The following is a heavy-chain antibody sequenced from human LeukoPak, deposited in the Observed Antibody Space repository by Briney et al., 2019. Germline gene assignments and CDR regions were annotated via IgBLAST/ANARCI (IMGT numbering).Heavy chain of an antibody. J-gene: IGHJ3*02. CDR3: ARDPLISSGYYSITKPFVFDI. V-gene: IGHV4-34*01. CDR1: GGSFSGYY. Sequence: SETLSLTCAAYGGSFSGYYWSWIRQPPGKGLEWIGEINHSGSTNYNPSLKSRVTISVDTSKNQFSLKLSSVTAADTAVYYCARDPLISSGYYSITKPFVFDIWGQGTMVTVSS. CDR2: INHSGST. D-gene: IGHD3-22*01.